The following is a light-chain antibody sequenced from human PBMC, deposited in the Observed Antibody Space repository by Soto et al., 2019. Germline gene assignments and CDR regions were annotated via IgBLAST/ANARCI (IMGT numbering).Light chain of an antibody. Sequence: QAVVTQPPSVSGTPGQRVSISCTGTSSNLGAGYDVHWYQQLPGAAPRLLIFGNNVRPSGVPDRFSGSKSGTSASLAITGLQAEDEAIYHCQSYDGSLATSIFGAGTKVTVL. CDR1: SSNLGAGYD. CDR2: GNN. CDR3: QSYDGSLATSI. V-gene: IGLV1-40*01. J-gene: IGLJ2*01.